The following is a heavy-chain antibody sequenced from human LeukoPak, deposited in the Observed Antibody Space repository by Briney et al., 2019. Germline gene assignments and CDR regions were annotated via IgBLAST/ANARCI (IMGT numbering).Heavy chain of an antibody. Sequence: GGSLRLSCAASGFTFSSDAMSWVRQAPGKGLEWIGFIRTKAYGGTTEYAASVKGRFTISRDDSKSIAYLQMNSLKTEDTAVYYCTRGGPGDYWGQGTLVTVSS. CDR2: IRTKAYGGTT. V-gene: IGHV3-49*04. J-gene: IGHJ4*02. CDR3: TRGGPGDY. D-gene: IGHD3-10*01. CDR1: GFTFSSDA.